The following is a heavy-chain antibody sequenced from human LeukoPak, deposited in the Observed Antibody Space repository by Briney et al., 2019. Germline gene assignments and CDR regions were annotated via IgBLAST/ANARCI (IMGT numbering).Heavy chain of an antibody. D-gene: IGHD3-10*01. J-gene: IGHJ5*02. CDR1: GFTFSSCG. CDR2: IRYEGTSK. V-gene: IGHV3-30*02. CDR3: AKDLLRDRWFGES. Sequence: GGSLRLSCAASGFTFSSCGMHWGRQASDKGLEWVAFIRYEGTSKYYADSVKGRFTISRDNSRNTLYLQMDSLRAEDTAVYYCAKDLLRDRWFGESWGQGTLVTVSS.